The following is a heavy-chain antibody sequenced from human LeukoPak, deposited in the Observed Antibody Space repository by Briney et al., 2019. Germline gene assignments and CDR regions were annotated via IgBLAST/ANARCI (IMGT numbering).Heavy chain of an antibody. D-gene: IGHD3-22*01. J-gene: IGHJ4*02. CDR3: AKDVGDRVTMIVVVSHYFDY. CDR2: ISSSSNTI. Sequence: PGGSLRLSCAASGFTFSSYSMNWVRQAPGKGLEWVSYISSSSNTIYYADSVKGRFTISRDNSKNTLYLQMNSLRAEDTAVYYCAKDVGDRVTMIVVVSHYFDYWGQGTLVTVSS. V-gene: IGHV3-48*01. CDR1: GFTFSSYS.